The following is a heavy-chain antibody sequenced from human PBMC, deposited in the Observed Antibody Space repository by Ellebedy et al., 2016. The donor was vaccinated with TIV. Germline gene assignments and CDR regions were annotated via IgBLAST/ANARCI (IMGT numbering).Heavy chain of an antibody. CDR3: AKDRTSGDGYWVFDQ. J-gene: IGHJ4*02. Sequence: GESLKISCAASGFTFSRYAMSWVRQAPGKGLEWVSGIFGSGGGISYADYVKGRFTISRDHSKSMVHLQMNSLRPEDTAVYYWAKDRTSGDGYWVFDQWGQGTLVTVSS. V-gene: IGHV3-23*01. CDR2: IFGSGGGI. D-gene: IGHD5-18*01. CDR1: GFTFSRYA.